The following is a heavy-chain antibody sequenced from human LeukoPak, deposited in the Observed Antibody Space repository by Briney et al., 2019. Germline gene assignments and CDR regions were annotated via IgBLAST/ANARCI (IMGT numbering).Heavy chain of an antibody. CDR3: ARDDYDILTGYSTPSVNY. V-gene: IGHV1-2*02. D-gene: IGHD3-9*01. J-gene: IGHJ4*02. Sequence: ASVKVSCKASGYTFTGYYMHWVRQAPGQGLEWMGWINPNSGGTNYAQKFQGRVTMTRDTSIITAYMELSRLRSDDTAVYYCARDDYDILTGYSTPSVNYWGQGTLVTVSS. CDR2: INPNSGGT. CDR1: GYTFTGYY.